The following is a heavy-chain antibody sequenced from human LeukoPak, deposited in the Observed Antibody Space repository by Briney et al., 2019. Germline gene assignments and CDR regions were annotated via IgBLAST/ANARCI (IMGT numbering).Heavy chain of an antibody. J-gene: IGHJ4*02. V-gene: IGHV4-4*07. CDR2: IYTSGST. CDR3: ARSFISVAGTFDS. Sequence: SETLSLTCTVSGGSIISYYWSWIRQPAGEGLEWIGRIYTSGSTNYNPSLKSRVTMSVDTSKNQFSLRLSSVTAADTAVYYCARSFISVAGTFDSWGQGTLVTVSS. D-gene: IGHD6-19*01. CDR1: GGSIISYY.